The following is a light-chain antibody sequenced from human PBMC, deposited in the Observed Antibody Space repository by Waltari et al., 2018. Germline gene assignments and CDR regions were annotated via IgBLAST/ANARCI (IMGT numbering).Light chain of an antibody. CDR2: DAS. CDR3: QQRSNWPRT. CDR1: QSVSSH. V-gene: IGKV3-11*01. Sequence: EIVLTQSPATLSLSPGERATLSCRASQSVSSHLAWYQQKPGQAPRLLVYDASNRATVIPARFSGSGSGTDFTLTISSREPEDFAVYYCQQRSNWPRTFGGGTKVEIK. J-gene: IGKJ4*01.